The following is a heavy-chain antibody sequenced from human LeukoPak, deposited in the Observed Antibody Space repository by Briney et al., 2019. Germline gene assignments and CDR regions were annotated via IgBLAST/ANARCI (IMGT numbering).Heavy chain of an antibody. J-gene: IGHJ4*02. D-gene: IGHD3-22*01. CDR2: ITHSGST. CDR3: ARGSYYDSSGTIDY. V-gene: IGHV4-34*01. Sequence: SETLSLTCAVYGGSFSGYFWSWIRQPPGKGLEWIGEITHSGSTNYNPSLKSRVTMSVDTSKNQFSLKLRSVTAADTAVYYCARGSYYDSSGTIDYWGQGTLVTVSS. CDR1: GGSFSGYF.